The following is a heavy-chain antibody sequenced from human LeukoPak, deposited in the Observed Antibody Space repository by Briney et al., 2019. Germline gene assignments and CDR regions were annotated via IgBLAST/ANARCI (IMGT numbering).Heavy chain of an antibody. CDR2: IYYIGST. J-gene: IGHJ4*02. D-gene: IGHD3-10*01. Sequence: SETLSLTCTVSGGSISNYHWSWVRQPPGRGLEWIGYIYYIGSTYYNPSLKSRVTISVDTSENQFSLKLSSVTAADTAVYYCARYVVYGSGKYYFDYWGQGTLVTVSS. V-gene: IGHV4-59*04. CDR1: GGSISNYH. CDR3: ARYVVYGSGKYYFDY.